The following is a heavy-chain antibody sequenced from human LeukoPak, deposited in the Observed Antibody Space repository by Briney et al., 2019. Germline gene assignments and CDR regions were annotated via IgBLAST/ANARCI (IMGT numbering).Heavy chain of an antibody. J-gene: IGHJ4*02. CDR3: ARARASGRSGFDY. CDR2: ISSSSSTI. Sequence: GGSLRLSCVASGLTVSSYSMNWVRQAPGKGLEWVSYISSSSSTIYYADSVKGRFTISRDNAKNSLDLQMNSLRDEDAAVYYCARARASGRSGFDYWGQGTLVTVSS. D-gene: IGHD2-15*01. CDR1: GLTVSSYS. V-gene: IGHV3-48*02.